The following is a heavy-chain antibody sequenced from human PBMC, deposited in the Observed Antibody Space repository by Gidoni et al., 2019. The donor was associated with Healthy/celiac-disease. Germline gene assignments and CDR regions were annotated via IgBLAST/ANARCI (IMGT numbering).Heavy chain of an antibody. J-gene: IGHJ3*02. V-gene: IGHV3-30-3*01. CDR3: ARDRARDYDFWSGYYPLGAFDI. Sequence: QVQLVESGGGVVQPGRSLRLSCAASGFTFSSYAMHWVRQAPGKGLEWVAVISYDGSNKYYADSVKGRFTISRDNSKNTLYLQMNSLRAEDTAVYYCARDRARDYDFWSGYYPLGAFDIWGQGTMVTVSS. D-gene: IGHD3-3*01. CDR2: ISYDGSNK. CDR1: GFTFSSYA.